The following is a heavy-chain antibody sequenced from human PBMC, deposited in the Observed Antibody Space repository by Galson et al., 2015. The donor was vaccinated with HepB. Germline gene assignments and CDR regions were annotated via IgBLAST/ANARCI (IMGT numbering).Heavy chain of an antibody. J-gene: IGHJ6*02. CDR1: GYTFTSYG. V-gene: IGHV1-18*04. CDR3: ARVYRDVWLQWAYYYYGMDV. CDR2: ISAYNGNT. Sequence: SVKVSCKASGYTFTSYGISWVRQAPGQGLEWMGWISAYNGNTNYAQKLQGRVTMTTDTSTSTAYMELRSLRSDDTAVYYCARVYRDVWLQWAYYYYGMDVWGQGTTVTVSS. D-gene: IGHD5-24*01.